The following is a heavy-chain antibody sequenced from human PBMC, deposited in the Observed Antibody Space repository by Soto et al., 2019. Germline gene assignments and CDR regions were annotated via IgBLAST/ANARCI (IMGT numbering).Heavy chain of an antibody. CDR1: GFTLSGYD. V-gene: IGHV3-13*01. Sequence: EVQLVESGGGLVQPGGSLRLSCAASGFTLSGYDIHWVRQATGKGLEWVSGIGSAGDTYYEDSLKGRFTISRENAKDSLYLQMNSLRVGDTAVYYCTRNTPTNGMAVWGQGTTVTVSS. CDR3: TRNTPTNGMAV. D-gene: IGHD2-15*01. CDR2: IGSAGDT. J-gene: IGHJ6*02.